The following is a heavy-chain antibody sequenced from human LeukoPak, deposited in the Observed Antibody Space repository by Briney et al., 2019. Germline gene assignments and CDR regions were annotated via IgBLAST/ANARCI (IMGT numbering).Heavy chain of an antibody. D-gene: IGHD5-12*01. CDR3: ARSLWGRGYSGYEDFDY. J-gene: IGHJ4*02. Sequence: GGSLRLSCAASGFTFSSYSMNWVRQAPGKGLEWVSSISSSSCYIYYADSVKGRFTISRDNAKNSLYLQMNSLRAEDTAVYYCARSLWGRGYSGYEDFDYWGQGTLVTVSS. V-gene: IGHV3-21*01. CDR2: ISSSSCYI. CDR1: GFTFSSYS.